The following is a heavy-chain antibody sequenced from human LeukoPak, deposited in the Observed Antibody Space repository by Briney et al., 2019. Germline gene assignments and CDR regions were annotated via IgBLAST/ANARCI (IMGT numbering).Heavy chain of an antibody. V-gene: IGHV1-2*02. CDR1: GYTFTGYY. D-gene: IGHD2-15*01. J-gene: IGHJ4*02. CDR3: ATKRRYCSGGSCSKPFDY. Sequence: ASVKVSCKASGYTFTGYYMHWVRQAPGQGLEWMGWINPNSGGTNYAQKFQGRVTMTRDTSISTAYVELSRLRSDDTAVYYCATKRRYCSGGSCSKPFDYWGQGTLVTVSS. CDR2: INPNSGGT.